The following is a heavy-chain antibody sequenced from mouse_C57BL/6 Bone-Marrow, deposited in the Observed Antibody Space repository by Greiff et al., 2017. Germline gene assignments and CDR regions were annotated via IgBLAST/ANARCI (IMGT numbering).Heavy chain of an antibody. J-gene: IGHJ3*01. CDR2: ISSGGSYT. Sequence: EVMLVESGGDLVKPGGSLKLSCAASGFTFSSYGMSWVRQTPDKRLEWVATISSGGSYTYYTDSVKGRFTISRDNAKNTLYLQMSSLKSEDTAIYYCASHEGLDDFAYWGQGTLVTVSA. CDR3: ASHEGLDDFAY. CDR1: GFTFSSYG. D-gene: IGHD2-3*01. V-gene: IGHV5-6*01.